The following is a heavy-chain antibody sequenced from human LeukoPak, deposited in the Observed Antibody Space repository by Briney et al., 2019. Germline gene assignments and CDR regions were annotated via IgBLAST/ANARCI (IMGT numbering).Heavy chain of an antibody. Sequence: SETLSLTCAVYGGSFSGYYWSWTRQPPGKGLEWIGEINHSGSTNYNPSLKSRVTISVDTSKNQFSLKLSSVTAADTAVYYCARGTVLWIAAACYFDYWGQGTLVTVSS. CDR1: GGSFSGYY. V-gene: IGHV4-34*01. J-gene: IGHJ4*02. CDR2: INHSGST. D-gene: IGHD6-6*01. CDR3: ARGTVLWIAAACYFDY.